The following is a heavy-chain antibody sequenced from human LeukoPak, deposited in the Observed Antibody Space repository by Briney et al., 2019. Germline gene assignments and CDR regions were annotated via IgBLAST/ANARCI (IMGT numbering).Heavy chain of an antibody. CDR3: ARLYSSSSGLRASDY. D-gene: IGHD6-6*01. J-gene: IGHJ4*02. Sequence: GGSLRLSCAASGFTFSSYSMNWVRQAPGKGLEWLSYISSRSSTIYYADSVKGRFAISRDNAKNSLYLQMNSLRDEDTAVYYCARLYSSSSGLRASDYWGQGTLVTVSS. CDR2: ISSRSSTI. CDR1: GFTFSSYS. V-gene: IGHV3-48*02.